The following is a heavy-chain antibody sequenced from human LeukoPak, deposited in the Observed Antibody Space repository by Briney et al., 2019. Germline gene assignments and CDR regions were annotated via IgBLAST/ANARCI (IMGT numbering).Heavy chain of an antibody. J-gene: IGHJ4*02. CDR3: AGLGGPYYYDSSGSHPGDY. CDR1: GFTFSSCA. Sequence: PGGSLRLSCAASGFTFSSCAMSWVRQAPGKGLEWVSAISGSGGSTYYADSVRGRFTISRDNSKNTLYLQMNSLRAEDTAVYYCAGLGGPYYYDSSGSHPGDYWGQGTLVTVSS. D-gene: IGHD3-22*01. CDR2: ISGSGGST. V-gene: IGHV3-23*01.